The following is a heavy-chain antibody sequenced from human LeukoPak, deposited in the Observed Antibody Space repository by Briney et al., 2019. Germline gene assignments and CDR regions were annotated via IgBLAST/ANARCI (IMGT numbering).Heavy chain of an antibody. J-gene: IGHJ4*02. D-gene: IGHD6-19*01. V-gene: IGHV1-69*05. Sequence: GASVKVSCKASGGTFSSYATSWVRQAPGQGLEWMGRIISIFGTANYAQKFQGRVTITTDESTNTAYMELSSLRSEDTAVYYCARGNWDSSGWYYDYWGQGTLVTVSS. CDR2: IISIFGTA. CDR1: GGTFSSYA. CDR3: ARGNWDSSGWYYDY.